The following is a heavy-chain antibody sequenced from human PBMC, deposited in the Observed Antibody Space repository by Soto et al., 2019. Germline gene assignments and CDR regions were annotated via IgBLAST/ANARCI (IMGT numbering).Heavy chain of an antibody. V-gene: IGHV3-23*01. CDR3: ARDGGPTDFDN. CDR1: GFTFRSYA. J-gene: IGHJ4*02. D-gene: IGHD2-15*01. CDR2: ISGSGGST. Sequence: GGSLRLSCAASGFTFRSYAMSWVRQAPGKGLEWVSAISGSGGSTYYAASVKGRFTISRDNSKNTLSLQMSSLRAEDTAVYYCARDGGPTDFDNWGQGTLVTVSS.